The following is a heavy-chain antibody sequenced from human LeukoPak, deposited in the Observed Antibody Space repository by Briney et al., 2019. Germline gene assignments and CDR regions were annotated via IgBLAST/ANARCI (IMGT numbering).Heavy chain of an antibody. CDR2: ISSDSSYT. Sequence: PGASLRLSWAASGFIFSDYYMTWIRQAPGKGLDWISYISSDSSYTRYADSVKGRFTVSRDNAKNSLYLQMNSLRAEDTAVYYCARLHSTAAAGTYDYWGQGTLVTVSS. CDR3: ARLHSTAAAGTYDY. CDR1: GFIFSDYY. V-gene: IGHV3-11*06. J-gene: IGHJ4*02. D-gene: IGHD6-13*01.